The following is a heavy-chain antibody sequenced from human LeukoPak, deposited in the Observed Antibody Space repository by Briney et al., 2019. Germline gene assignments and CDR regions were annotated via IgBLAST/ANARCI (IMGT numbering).Heavy chain of an antibody. D-gene: IGHD3-16*01. V-gene: IGHV3-7*03. J-gene: IGHJ5*02. CDR2: IKQDGSDK. CDR3: ARGGTPQVRVAINWFDP. CDR1: GFTFSSYW. Sequence: GGSLRLSCAASGFTFSSYWMNWARQAPGKGLEWVANIKQDGSDKYYVDSVRGRFTVSRDNAKNSLYLQMNTLRAEDTAVYYCARGGTPQVRVAINWFDPWGQGTLVTVSP.